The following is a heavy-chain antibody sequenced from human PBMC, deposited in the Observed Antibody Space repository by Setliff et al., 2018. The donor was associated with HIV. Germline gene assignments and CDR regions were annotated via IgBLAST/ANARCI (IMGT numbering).Heavy chain of an antibody. V-gene: IGHV4-61*02. J-gene: IGHJ6*02. D-gene: IGHD3-3*01. Sequence: SETLSLTCTVSGGSISSGSYYWSWIRQPAGKGLEWIGRIYTSGSTNYNPSLKSRVTISVDTSKNQFSLKLSSVTAADTAVYYCARDSPNANFGVVISDVWGQGTTVTISS. CDR3: ARDSPNANFGVVISDV. CDR2: IYTSGST. CDR1: GGSISSGSYY.